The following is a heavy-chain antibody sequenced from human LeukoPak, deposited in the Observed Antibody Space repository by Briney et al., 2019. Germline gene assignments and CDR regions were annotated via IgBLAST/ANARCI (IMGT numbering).Heavy chain of an antibody. J-gene: IGHJ4*02. Sequence: SETLSLTCAVSGGSISSNNYYWAWIRQPPGKGLEWIGSIYYSGSTYYYPSLKSRVTISIATAKNQFSLKVNSVTAADTAVYYCARVDDHYDILTGFDYWGQGILVTVSA. CDR2: IYYSGST. D-gene: IGHD3-9*01. CDR1: GGSISSNNYY. V-gene: IGHV4-39*07. CDR3: ARVDDHYDILTGFDY.